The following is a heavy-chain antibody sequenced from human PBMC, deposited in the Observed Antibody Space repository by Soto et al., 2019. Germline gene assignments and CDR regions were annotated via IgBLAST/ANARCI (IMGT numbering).Heavy chain of an antibody. CDR2: IIPIFGTA. J-gene: IGHJ6*02. D-gene: IGHD3-10*01. CDR3: ARGSRSSLFRYYYGMDV. CDR1: GGTFSSYA. V-gene: IGHV1-69*01. Sequence: QVQLVQSGAEVKKPGSSVKVSCKASGGTFSSYAISWVRQAPGQGLEWMGGIIPIFGTANYAQKFQGRVTITADQSTSTAYMELSSLRSEDTAVYYCARGSRSSLFRYYYGMDVWGQGTTVTVAS.